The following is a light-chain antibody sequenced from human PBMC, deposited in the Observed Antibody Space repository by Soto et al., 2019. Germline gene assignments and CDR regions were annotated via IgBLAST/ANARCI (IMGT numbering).Light chain of an antibody. CDR2: DAS. CDR1: QSVSSY. CDR3: QHRSNWPPLT. V-gene: IGKV3-11*01. J-gene: IGKJ4*01. Sequence: EIVLTQSPATLSLSPGERATLSCRASQSVSSYLAWYQQKPGQAPRLLIFDASNRATGTPARFSGSGSGTDFTLSISSLEPEDFAVYYCQHRSNWPPLTFAGGTKVEIK.